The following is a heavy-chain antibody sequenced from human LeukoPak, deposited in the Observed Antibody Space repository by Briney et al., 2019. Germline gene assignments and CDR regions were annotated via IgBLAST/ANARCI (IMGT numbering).Heavy chain of an antibody. Sequence: GGSLRLSCAASGFAFSNFAMSWVRQAPGKGLEWVANTNQDGSAKNYVDSVRGRFTISRDNAKNSLFLQMNSLRAEDTAVYYCAREGFLDYWGQGTLVTVSS. D-gene: IGHD2/OR15-2a*01. CDR3: AREGFLDY. V-gene: IGHV3-7*01. CDR1: GFAFSNFA. J-gene: IGHJ4*02. CDR2: TNQDGSAK.